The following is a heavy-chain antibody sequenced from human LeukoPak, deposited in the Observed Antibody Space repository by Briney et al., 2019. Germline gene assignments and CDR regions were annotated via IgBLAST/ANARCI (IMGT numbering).Heavy chain of an antibody. CDR3: AKEIVGAPTPGAY. CDR1: TDSITSNW. D-gene: IGHD1-26*01. J-gene: IGHJ4*02. V-gene: IGHV4-4*02. CDR2: VHKSGST. Sequence: SETLSLTCAVSTDSITSNWWSWVRQPPGRGLEWIGEVHKSGSTNYYPSLQSRVTISIDKSKNQIALELTSVTAADTAVYYCAKEIVGAPTPGAYWGQGILVTVSS.